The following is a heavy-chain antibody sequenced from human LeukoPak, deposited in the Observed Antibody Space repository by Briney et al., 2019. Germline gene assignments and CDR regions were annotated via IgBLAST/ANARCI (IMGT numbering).Heavy chain of an antibody. CDR2: ISLAGQT. CDR3: SRESGPFCPFGY. D-gene: IGHD1-26*01. J-gene: IGHJ4*02. V-gene: IGHV4/OR15-8*02. Sequence: SESLSLTFGGTAGCSRGTNWWMWVRQPPEQGLEWIGEISLAGQTNYNPSLNGRVTMSLDKSSNQLSLHLTSVTAVDTATYFCSRESGPFCPFGYWGQGTLVIVSS. CDR1: AGCSRGTNW.